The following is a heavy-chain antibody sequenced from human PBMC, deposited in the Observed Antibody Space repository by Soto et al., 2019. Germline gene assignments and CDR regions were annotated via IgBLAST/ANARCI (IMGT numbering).Heavy chain of an antibody. CDR2: ISSSSSYI. CDR3: ARGDVLRFLEWLLLPTTLFEY. J-gene: IGHJ4*02. Sequence: EVQLVESGGGLVKPGGSLRLSCAASGFTFSSYSMNWVRQAPGKGLEWVSSISSSSSYIYYADSVKGRFTISRDNAKNSLYLQMNSLRAEDTAVYYCARGDVLRFLEWLLLPTTLFEYWGQGTLVTVSS. V-gene: IGHV3-21*01. D-gene: IGHD3-3*01. CDR1: GFTFSSYS.